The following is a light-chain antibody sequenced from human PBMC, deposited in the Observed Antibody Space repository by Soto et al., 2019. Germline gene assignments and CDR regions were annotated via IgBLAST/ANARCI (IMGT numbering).Light chain of an antibody. CDR2: RDT. J-gene: IGLJ1*01. Sequence: QSVLTQPPSVSGAPGQRVTISCTGSSSNIGASYDVHWYQQFPGAAPKPLIYRDTHRPSGIPNRFSGSKSGNTASLTISGLQAEDEADYYCSSYTRSSTLYVFGTGTKVTVL. CDR3: SSYTRSSTLYV. CDR1: SSNIGASYD. V-gene: IGLV1-40*01.